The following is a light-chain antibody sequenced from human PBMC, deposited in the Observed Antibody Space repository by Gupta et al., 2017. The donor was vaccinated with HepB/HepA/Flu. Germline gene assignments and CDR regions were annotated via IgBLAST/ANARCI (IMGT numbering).Light chain of an antibody. J-gene: IGKJ2*01. Sequence: EIVLTQSPGTLSLSPGERATLSCRASQSVSSSYLAWYQQKPGQAPRLLIYGASTRATGIPDSFSGSGSGTDFTLTISRLEPEDFAVYYCQQYGSSPLYTFGQGTKLEFK. V-gene: IGKV3-20*01. CDR1: QSVSSSY. CDR3: QQYGSSPLYT. CDR2: GAS.